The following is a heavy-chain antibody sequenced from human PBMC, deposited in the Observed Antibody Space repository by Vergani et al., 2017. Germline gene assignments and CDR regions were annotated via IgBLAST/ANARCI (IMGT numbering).Heavy chain of an antibody. J-gene: IGHJ6*02. Sequence: QVQLQESGPGLVRPSQTLSLTCTVSGGPISSGSYYWSWVRQPAGKGLEWIGRFYTGGGTSYNPSLKSRVTISVDTSKNQFSLQLSPVTAADTAVYYCARDPLYSTAWPFLLLDMDVWGQGTTVTVSS. CDR3: ARDPLYSTAWPFLLLDMDV. CDR1: GGPISSGSYY. D-gene: IGHD6-13*01. CDR2: FYTGGGT. V-gene: IGHV4-61*02.